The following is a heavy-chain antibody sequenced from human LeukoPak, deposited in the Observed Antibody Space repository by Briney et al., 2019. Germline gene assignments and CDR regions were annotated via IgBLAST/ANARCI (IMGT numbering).Heavy chain of an antibody. CDR1: GGSISSGGYY. Sequence: NSSQTLSLTCTVSGGSISSGGYYWSWIRQHPGKGLEWIGYIYYSGSTYYNPSLKSRVTISVDTSKNQFSLKLSSVTAADTAVYYCARHRSGWYFDYWGQGTLVTVSS. CDR3: ARHRSGWYFDY. V-gene: IGHV4-31*03. CDR2: IYYSGST. J-gene: IGHJ4*02. D-gene: IGHD6-19*01.